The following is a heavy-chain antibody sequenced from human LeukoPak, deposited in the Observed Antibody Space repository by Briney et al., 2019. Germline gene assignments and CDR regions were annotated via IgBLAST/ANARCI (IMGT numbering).Heavy chain of an antibody. Sequence: GGSLRLSCAASGFTFSSYSMNWVRQAPGKGLEWVSSISSSRSYIYYADSVKGRFTISRDNAKNSLYLQMNSLRAEDTAVYYCARAFAAGSYYYYHMDVWGKGTTVTISS. CDR2: ISSSRSYI. CDR3: ARAFAAGSYYYYHMDV. J-gene: IGHJ6*03. D-gene: IGHD6-13*01. V-gene: IGHV3-21*01. CDR1: GFTFSSYS.